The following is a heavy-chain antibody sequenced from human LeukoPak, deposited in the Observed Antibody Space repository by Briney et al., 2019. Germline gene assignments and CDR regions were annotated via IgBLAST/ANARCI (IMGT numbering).Heavy chain of an antibody. Sequence: SETLSLTCTVSGYSISSDYYWGWIRQPPGNGLEWIGSMYHSGSTYYNPSLKSRVTISVDTSKNQFSLKLSSVTAADTAVYYCARDFMAAAGPIDYWGQGTLVTVSS. CDR3: ARDFMAAAGPIDY. V-gene: IGHV4-38-2*02. D-gene: IGHD6-13*01. CDR1: GYSISSDYY. CDR2: MYHSGST. J-gene: IGHJ4*02.